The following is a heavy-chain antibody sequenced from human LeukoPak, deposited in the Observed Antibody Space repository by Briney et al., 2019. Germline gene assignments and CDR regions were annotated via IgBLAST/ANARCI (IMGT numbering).Heavy chain of an antibody. CDR1: GYSFTSYW. Sequence: GESLKISCKGSGYSFTSYWIGWARQMPGKGLEWMGIIYPGDSDTRYSPSFQGQVTISADKSISTAYLQWSSLKASDTAMYYCARIGLETSLFPYFDYWGQGTLVTVSS. D-gene: IGHD2-2*01. J-gene: IGHJ4*02. V-gene: IGHV5-51*01. CDR3: ARIGLETSLFPYFDY. CDR2: IYPGDSDT.